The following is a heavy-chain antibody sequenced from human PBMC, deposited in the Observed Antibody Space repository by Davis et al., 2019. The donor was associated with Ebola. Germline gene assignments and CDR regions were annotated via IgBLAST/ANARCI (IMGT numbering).Heavy chain of an antibody. J-gene: IGHJ5*02. D-gene: IGHD3-22*01. Sequence: MPSETLSLTCTVSGGSIISSYYWRWIRQPPGKGLEWIGYIYYSGSTDYNPSLKSRVTMSVDTSKNQVSLKLNSVTAADTAVYYCARLSGHYDSSGYPWGQGTLVTVSS. CDR3: ARLSGHYDSSGYP. CDR1: GGSIISSYY. V-gene: IGHV4-59*08. CDR2: IYYSGST.